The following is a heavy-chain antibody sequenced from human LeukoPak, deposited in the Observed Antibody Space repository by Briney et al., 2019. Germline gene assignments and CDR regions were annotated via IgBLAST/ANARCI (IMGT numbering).Heavy chain of an antibody. J-gene: IGHJ4*02. CDR3: ARDSPIVVPAAAHS. Sequence: GGSLRLSCAASGFTSSGYYMSWIRQAPGKGLEWVSYISSSGSTIYYADSVKGRFTISRDNAKNSLYLQMNSLRAEDTAVYYCARDSPIVVPAAAHSWGQGTLVTVSS. CDR1: GFTSSGYY. D-gene: IGHD2-2*01. V-gene: IGHV3-11*01. CDR2: ISSSGSTI.